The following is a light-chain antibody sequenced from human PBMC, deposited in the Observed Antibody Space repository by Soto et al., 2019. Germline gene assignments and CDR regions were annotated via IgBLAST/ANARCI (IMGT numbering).Light chain of an antibody. CDR1: QGISNY. Sequence: DIQMTQSPSSLSASVGDRVTITCRASQGISNYLAWYQQKPGKVPKLLIYGASTLQSVVPSRFSGSGSWADFTLTISSLQPEDVATYYCQKYNSAPLLTFGPGTKVDIK. V-gene: IGKV1-27*01. CDR2: GAS. J-gene: IGKJ3*01. CDR3: QKYNSAPLLT.